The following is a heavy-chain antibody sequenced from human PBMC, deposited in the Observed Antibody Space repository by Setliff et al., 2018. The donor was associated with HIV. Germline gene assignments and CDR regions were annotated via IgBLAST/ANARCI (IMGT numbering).Heavy chain of an antibody. Sequence: ASVKVSCKASGYTFTHYAISWVRRAPGQGLEYLGWISAYNGNTNYAQKVQGRITMTTDASTSTVDMELRSLTSDDTAVYYCARLASGGWPLEVFDIWGQGTMVTV. J-gene: IGHJ3*02. D-gene: IGHD2-15*01. V-gene: IGHV1-18*01. CDR1: GYTFTHYA. CDR2: ISAYNGNT. CDR3: ARLASGGWPLEVFDI.